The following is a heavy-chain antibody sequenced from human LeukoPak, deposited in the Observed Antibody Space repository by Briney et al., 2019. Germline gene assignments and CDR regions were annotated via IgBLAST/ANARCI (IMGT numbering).Heavy chain of an antibody. CDR3: ARDLDWGYCSGGSCLAY. Sequence: SETLSLTCTVSGGSISSSSYYWGWIRQPPGKGLEWIGSINYSGSTYYDPSLKSRVTISVDTSKNQFSLKLSSVTAADTAVYYCARDLDWGYCSGGSCLAYWGQGTLVTVSS. CDR1: GGSISSSSYY. V-gene: IGHV4-39*07. J-gene: IGHJ4*02. D-gene: IGHD2-15*01. CDR2: INYSGST.